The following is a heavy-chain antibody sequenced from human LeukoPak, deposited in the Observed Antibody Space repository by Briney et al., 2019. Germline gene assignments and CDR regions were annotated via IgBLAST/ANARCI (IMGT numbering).Heavy chain of an antibody. J-gene: IGHJ4*02. CDR1: GYTFTGYY. CDR3: AIGGEPGYGDFLTDY. V-gene: IGHV1-2*02. D-gene: IGHD4-17*01. CDR2: INPNSGGT. Sequence: ASVKVSCKASGYTFTGYYMHWVRQAPGQGLEWMGWINPNSGGTNYAQKFQGRVTMTRDTSISTAYMELSRLRSDDTAVYYCAIGGEPGYGDFLTDYWGQGTLVTVSS.